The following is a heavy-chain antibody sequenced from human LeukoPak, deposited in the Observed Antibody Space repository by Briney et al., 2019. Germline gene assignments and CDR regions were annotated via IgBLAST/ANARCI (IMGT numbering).Heavy chain of an antibody. Sequence: ASVKASCKASGYTFTSYYMHWVRQAPGQGLEWMGIINPSGGSTSYAQKFQGRVTMTRDTSTSTVYMELSSLRSEDTAVYYCARDPLAVGATWYYYYGMDVWGQGTTVTVSS. CDR3: ARDPLAVGATWYYYYGMDV. J-gene: IGHJ6*02. D-gene: IGHD1-26*01. CDR2: INPSGGST. CDR1: GYTFTSYY. V-gene: IGHV1-46*01.